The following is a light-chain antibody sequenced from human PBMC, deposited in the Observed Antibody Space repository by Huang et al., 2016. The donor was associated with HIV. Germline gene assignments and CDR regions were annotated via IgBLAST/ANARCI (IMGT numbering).Light chain of an antibody. V-gene: IGKV1-39*01. Sequence: DIQLTQSPSSLSASVGDRVTITCRASQSIRTYLNWYQQKPGKAPNLLIYVSSSLQSGVPSRFSGSGSGTDFTLTISSLQPEDFATYYCQQSYNTPRTFGQGTKLEIK. J-gene: IGKJ2*02. CDR1: QSIRTY. CDR3: QQSYNTPRT. CDR2: VSS.